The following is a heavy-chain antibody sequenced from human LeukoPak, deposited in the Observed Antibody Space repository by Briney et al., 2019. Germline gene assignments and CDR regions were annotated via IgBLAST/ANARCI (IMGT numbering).Heavy chain of an antibody. V-gene: IGHV3-30*18. D-gene: IGHD3-10*01. CDR1: GFTFSTYG. J-gene: IGHJ6*02. Sequence: PGGSLRLSCAASGFTFSTYGMHWVRQAPGKGLEWVSIISYDENSKYYAESVKGRFTISRDNSKNTLYLQMNSLRAEDTAVYYCAKGGSPYYYGPGSLDYYYYGMDVWGQGTTVTVSS. CDR3: AKGGSPYYYGPGSLDYYYYGMDV. CDR2: ISYDENSK.